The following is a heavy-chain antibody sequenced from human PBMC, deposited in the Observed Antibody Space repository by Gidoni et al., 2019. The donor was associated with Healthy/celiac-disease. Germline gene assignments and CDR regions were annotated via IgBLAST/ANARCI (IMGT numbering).Heavy chain of an antibody. CDR2: ISGSGGST. J-gene: IGHJ4*02. Sequence: EVQLVESGGGWVQPGGALRLSGAASGFTFSSYAMSWVRQAPGKGLEWVSSISGSGGSTYYADSVKGRFTISRDNSKNTLYLQMNSLRAEDTAVYYCAQGSSSPTGYYFDYWGQGTLVTVSS. V-gene: IGHV3-23*04. CDR3: AQGSSSPTGYYFDY. CDR1: GFTFSSYA. D-gene: IGHD6-6*01.